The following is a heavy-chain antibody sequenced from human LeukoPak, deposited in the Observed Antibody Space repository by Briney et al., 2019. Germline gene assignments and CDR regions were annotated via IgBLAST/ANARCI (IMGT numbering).Heavy chain of an antibody. D-gene: IGHD3-10*01. CDR1: GGSISSSSYY. V-gene: IGHV4-39*01. J-gene: IGHJ4*02. Sequence: PSETLSLTCTVSGGSISSSSYYWGCIRQPPGKGLEWIGSIYYSGSTYFNPSLKSRVTISVGTSKNQFSLKLSSVTAADTAVYYCARSRWSWFGEAGYWGQGTLVTVSS. CDR2: IYYSGST. CDR3: ARSRWSWFGEAGY.